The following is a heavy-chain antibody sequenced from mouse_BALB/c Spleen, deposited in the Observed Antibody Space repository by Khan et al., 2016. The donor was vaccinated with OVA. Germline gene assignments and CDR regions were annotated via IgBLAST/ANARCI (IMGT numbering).Heavy chain of an antibody. V-gene: IGHV5-9-3*01. J-gene: IGHJ2*01. CDR3: ARLFGKIFDY. CDR1: GFTFSYYA. D-gene: IGHD2-1*01. Sequence: EVELVESGGDLVKPGESLKLSCAASGFTFSYYAMSWVRQTPEKRLDWVATISSGGTYTYYPDTVKGRFTISRDDAENTLYLQMSSLRSEDTAMYDCARLFGKIFDYWGQGTTLTVSS. CDR2: ISSGGTYT.